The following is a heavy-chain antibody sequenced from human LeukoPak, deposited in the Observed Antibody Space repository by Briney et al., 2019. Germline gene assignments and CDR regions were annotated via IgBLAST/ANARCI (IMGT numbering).Heavy chain of an antibody. J-gene: IGHJ5*02. D-gene: IGHD3-22*01. V-gene: IGHV1-24*01. Sequence: ASVKVSCKVSGYTLTELSMHCVRQAPGKGLEWMGGFDPEDGETIYAQKFQGRITMTEDTSTDTAYMELSSLRSEDTAVYYCATYYYDSSGYYPWGQGTLVTVSS. CDR3: ATYYYDSSGYYP. CDR1: GYTLTELS. CDR2: FDPEDGET.